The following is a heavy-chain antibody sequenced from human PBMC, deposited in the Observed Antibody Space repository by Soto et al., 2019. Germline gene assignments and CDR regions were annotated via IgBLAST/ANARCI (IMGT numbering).Heavy chain of an antibody. Sequence: GGSLRLSSAASGFTFSNYSMSWVRQAPGKGLEWVSSISSSSSYIYYADSVKGRFTISRDNAKNSLYLQMNSLRAEDTAVYYCARDRRAAAARRHFDYWGQGTLVTVSS. CDR3: ARDRRAAAARRHFDY. V-gene: IGHV3-21*01. CDR2: ISSSSSYI. CDR1: GFTFSNYS. D-gene: IGHD6-13*01. J-gene: IGHJ4*02.